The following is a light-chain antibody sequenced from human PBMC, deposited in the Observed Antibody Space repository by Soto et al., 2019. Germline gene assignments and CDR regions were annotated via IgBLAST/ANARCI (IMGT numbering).Light chain of an antibody. CDR3: HQYDSWT. CDR1: QSVSSKY. J-gene: IGKJ1*01. V-gene: IGKV3-20*01. Sequence: EIVLTQSPGTLSLTPGERATLSCRASQSVSSKYLAWYQQKPRQAPRVLIYGTSITASGVPERFSGSGSGTDFTPTISRLEPEDFAVYYCHQYDSWTFGQGTKVDIK. CDR2: GTS.